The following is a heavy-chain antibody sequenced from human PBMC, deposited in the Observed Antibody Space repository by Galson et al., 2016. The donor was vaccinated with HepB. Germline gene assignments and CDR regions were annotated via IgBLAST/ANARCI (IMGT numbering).Heavy chain of an antibody. CDR1: GFSFSTYW. D-gene: IGHD1-7*01. Sequence: SLRLSCAASGFSFSTYWMSWVRQAPGKGLEWVANIRKDGDVKDYGASVRGRFTISRDNAMNSLYLQMDDLSPEDTAVYYCVRDSSWNYNYWGQGALVTGSP. V-gene: IGHV3-7*01. CDR3: VRDSSWNYNY. CDR2: IRKDGDVK. J-gene: IGHJ4*02.